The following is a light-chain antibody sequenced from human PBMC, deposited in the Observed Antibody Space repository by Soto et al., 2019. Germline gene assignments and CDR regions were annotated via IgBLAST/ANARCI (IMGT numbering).Light chain of an antibody. Sequence: EIVLTQSPGTLSLSPGERATLSCRASQSVSSSYLAWYQQKPGQAPRLLIYGASSRATGIPDRFSGSGSGTDVTLTISRLEPEDFAVYYCQQDGSSQWTFGQGTKVEIK. CDR1: QSVSSSY. CDR3: QQDGSSQWT. V-gene: IGKV3-20*01. J-gene: IGKJ1*01. CDR2: GAS.